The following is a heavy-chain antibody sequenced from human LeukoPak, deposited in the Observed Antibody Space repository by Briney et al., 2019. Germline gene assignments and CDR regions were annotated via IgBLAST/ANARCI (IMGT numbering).Heavy chain of an antibody. V-gene: IGHV3-74*01. CDR3: ATPGIRDQYDFDS. CDR1: AVTFSSYW. Sequence: GGSLRLSCAASAVTFSSYWMHWVRQAPGKGLVWVSRINPDGSSTNYADSVKGRFTISRDNVKNTLYLQMNSLRAEDTAVYYCATPGIRDQYDFDSWGQGILVTVSS. J-gene: IGHJ4*02. D-gene: IGHD6-13*01. CDR2: INPDGSST.